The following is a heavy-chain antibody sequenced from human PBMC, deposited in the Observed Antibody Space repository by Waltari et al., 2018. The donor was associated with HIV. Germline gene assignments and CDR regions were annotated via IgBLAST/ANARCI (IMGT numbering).Heavy chain of an antibody. D-gene: IGHD2-15*01. J-gene: IGHJ3*02. V-gene: IGHV3-9*01. CDR1: GFSFDDYA. CDR2: INCNSNII. Sequence: EVQLVESGGGLVQTGRSLRLSSAASGFSFDDYAMHWVRQARGKGLEWVSVINCNSNIIGYADSVKGRFTISRDNAKNSLYLQMNSLRAEDTALYYCAKDSRRYCSGGSCTYDAFDIWGQGTMVTVSS. CDR3: AKDSRRYCSGGSCTYDAFDI.